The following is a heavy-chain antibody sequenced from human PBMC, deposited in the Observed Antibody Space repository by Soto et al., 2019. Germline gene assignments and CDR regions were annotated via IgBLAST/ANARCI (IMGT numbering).Heavy chain of an antibody. V-gene: IGHV4-30-4*01. CDR2: ISSSGSP. Sequence: TLSRTCSISGAPISSDDCYWSWFRQPTGKGLEWFEYISSSGSPYYNPSLKSRITISVGTSKTQFFLILSSVTAADTAVFYCAREVNSYYGMDVWGQGTTVTVS. CDR1: GAPISSDDCY. CDR3: AREVNSYYGMDV. J-gene: IGHJ6*02.